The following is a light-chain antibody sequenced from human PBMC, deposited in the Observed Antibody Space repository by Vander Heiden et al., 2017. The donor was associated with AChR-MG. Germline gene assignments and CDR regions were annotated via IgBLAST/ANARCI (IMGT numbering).Light chain of an antibody. J-gene: IGLJ3*02. CDR3: SSYTSSSTS. V-gene: IGLV2-14*01. CDR2: DVS. CDR1: SSDVGGYNY. Sequence: SAPTPPASVSGSPGQSITISCTGTSSDVGGYNYVSWYQQHPGKAPKLMIYDVSNRPSGVSNRFSGSKSGNTASLTISGLQAEDEADYYCSSYTSSSTSFGGGTKLTVL.